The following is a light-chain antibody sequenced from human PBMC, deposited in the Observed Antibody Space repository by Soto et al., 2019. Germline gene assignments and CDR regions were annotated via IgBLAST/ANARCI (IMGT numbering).Light chain of an antibody. CDR1: QSVLHSSTNKNH. CDR3: QQYHSIPFS. CDR2: WTS. V-gene: IGKV4-1*01. Sequence: DIVMTQSPDSLAVSLGERATINCKSSQSVLHSSTNKNHFAWYQQKPGQPPKLLIYWTSTRESGVPDRFIGTGSGTDFNLTISSLQAADGAVYYCQQYHSIPFSFGGGTKVDIK. J-gene: IGKJ4*01.